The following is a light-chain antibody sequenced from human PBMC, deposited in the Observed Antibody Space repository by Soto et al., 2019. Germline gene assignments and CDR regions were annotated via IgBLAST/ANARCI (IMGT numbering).Light chain of an antibody. CDR1: QSVSSN. Sequence: EIVMTQSPATLSVSPGERATLSCRASQSVSSNLAWYQQKPGQAPRLLIYGASTRATGIPARFSGSGSGTEFTLTSISLQSEDFAVYYCQQYNNWLTFGGGTKVEIK. CDR3: QQYNNWLT. J-gene: IGKJ4*01. CDR2: GAS. V-gene: IGKV3-15*01.